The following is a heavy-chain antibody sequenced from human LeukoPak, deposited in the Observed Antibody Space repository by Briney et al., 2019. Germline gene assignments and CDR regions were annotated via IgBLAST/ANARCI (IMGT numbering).Heavy chain of an antibody. CDR2: ISWNSGSI. Sequence: GGSLRLSCAASGFTFDDYAMHWVRQAPGKGLEWVSGISWNSGSIGYADSVKGRFTISRDNAKNSLYLQMNSLRAEDTAVYYCATFSYAGNAGGSVGPWGQGTLVTVSS. CDR3: ATFSYAGNAGGSVGP. J-gene: IGHJ5*02. V-gene: IGHV3-9*01. CDR1: GFTFDDYA. D-gene: IGHD4-23*01.